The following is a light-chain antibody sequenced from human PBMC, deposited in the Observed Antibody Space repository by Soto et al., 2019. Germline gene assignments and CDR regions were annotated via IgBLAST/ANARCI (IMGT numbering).Light chain of an antibody. CDR1: QDINHY. Sequence: DIQMTQSPSSLSASVGDRVTITCQASQDINHYLNWYQQRPGKAPKSLIYDGSNLETGVPSRFGGSGAGTVFSLTIDNLQPEDVATYYCQQYDNFPVSFGGGTKLEIK. J-gene: IGKJ4*01. CDR2: DGS. V-gene: IGKV1-33*01. CDR3: QQYDNFPVS.